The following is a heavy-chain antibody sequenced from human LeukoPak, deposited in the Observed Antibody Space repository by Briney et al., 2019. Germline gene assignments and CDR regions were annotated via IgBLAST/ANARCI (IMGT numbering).Heavy chain of an antibody. CDR1: GYTFTSYG. CDR3: ARDDYYDSSGLKHFDY. D-gene: IGHD3-22*01. V-gene: IGHV1-18*01. CDR2: ISAYNGNT. Sequence: ASVKVSCKASGYTFTSYGISWVRQAPGQGLEWMGWISAYNGNTNYAQKLQGRVTMTTDTSTSTAYTELRSLRSDDTAVYYCARDDYYDSSGLKHFDYWGQGTLVTVSS. J-gene: IGHJ4*02.